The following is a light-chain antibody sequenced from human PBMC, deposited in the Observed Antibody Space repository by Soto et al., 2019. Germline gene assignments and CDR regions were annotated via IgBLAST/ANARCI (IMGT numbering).Light chain of an antibody. J-gene: IGKJ1*01. V-gene: IGKV3-15*01. CDR2: GAS. Sequence: EVVMTQSAGTLSVSPGASATLSCRASQSLSTNLAWYQQKPGQVPRVLIYGASTRATDIPARFSGSGSGREFTLTIDSLQSEDFAVYYCQQYSYWPRTFGQGTKVDIK. CDR3: QQYSYWPRT. CDR1: QSLSTN.